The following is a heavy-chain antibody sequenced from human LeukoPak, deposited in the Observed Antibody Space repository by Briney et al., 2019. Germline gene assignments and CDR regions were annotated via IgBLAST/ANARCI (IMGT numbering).Heavy chain of an antibody. J-gene: IGHJ3*01. CDR1: GGSISSGEYH. V-gene: IGHV4-30-4*01. CDR3: ARVGVSSFHDTFDL. D-gene: IGHD3-16*01. CDR2: IYHRGST. Sequence: SQTLSLTCTVSGGSISSGEYHWSWIPQSPGKGLEWIRYIYHRGSTYDNPSIKSRVTISVDTSKNQFSLKLSSVAAADTAVYSCARVGVSSFHDTFDLWGQGTMVTVSS.